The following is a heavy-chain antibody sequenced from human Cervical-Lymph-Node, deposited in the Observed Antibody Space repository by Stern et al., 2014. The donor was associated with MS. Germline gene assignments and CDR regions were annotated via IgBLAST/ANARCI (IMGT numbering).Heavy chain of an antibody. CDR3: ARDGILQTVEAFDL. CDR2: IIPIFDSP. V-gene: IGHV1-69*06. D-gene: IGHD2-21*01. CDR1: GGSLSSNP. J-gene: IGHJ3*01. Sequence: VQLVQSGAEVKSPGSSVKISCKASGGSLSSNPVSWVRQAPGKGLEWMAGIIPIFDSPNYSQKFGVRLTIIADKSTSTTYMELSSLRSEDTAIYYCARDGILQTVEAFDLWGQGTMVTVSS.